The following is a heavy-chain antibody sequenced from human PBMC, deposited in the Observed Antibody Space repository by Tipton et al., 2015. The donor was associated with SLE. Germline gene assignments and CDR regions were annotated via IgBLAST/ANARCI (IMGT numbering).Heavy chain of an antibody. V-gene: IGHV3-66*01. CDR1: GFTVSSSY. CDR3: ARSSSPRYYYALDV. J-gene: IGHJ6*02. CDR2: IYSGGNT. D-gene: IGHD6-6*01. Sequence: VQLVQSGGGLVQPGGSLRLSCAASGFTVSSSYMSWVRQSPGKGLEWVSVIYSGGNTYHADSVRGRFTISRDNSKNTLSLQMNSLRGEDTAVYFCARSSSPRYYYALDVWGQGTTVTVSS.